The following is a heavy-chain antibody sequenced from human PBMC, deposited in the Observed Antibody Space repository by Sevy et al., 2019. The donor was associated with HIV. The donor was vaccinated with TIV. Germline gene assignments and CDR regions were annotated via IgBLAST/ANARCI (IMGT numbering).Heavy chain of an antibody. V-gene: IGHV3-30*03. CDR3: MRNRPPGGSYFSRHAMDV. D-gene: IGHD3-16*01. CDR1: GFTFSTYD. CDR2: ISYDGNYR. J-gene: IGHJ6*02. Sequence: GGFLRLSCAASGFTFSTYDIHWVRQAPGKGLEWLTIISYDGNYREYADSVRGRFSMSRDNSKNTVYLQMNGLSIEDTAVHYCMRNRPPGGSYFSRHAMDVWGRGTTVTVSS.